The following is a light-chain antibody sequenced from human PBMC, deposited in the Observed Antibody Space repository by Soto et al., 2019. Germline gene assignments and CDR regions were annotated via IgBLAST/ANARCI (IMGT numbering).Light chain of an antibody. Sequence: EVVMTQSPGTLSLSPGEAATLSCRASQSVSGNYLAWYQQKPGQSPRLVIYGASSRATGIPDRFSGSGSGTEFTLTINSLQSEDFAVYYCQEYDNWPPEGTFGQGTKVDIK. J-gene: IGKJ1*01. CDR3: QEYDNWPPEGT. CDR2: GAS. V-gene: IGKV3-20*01. CDR1: QSVSGNY.